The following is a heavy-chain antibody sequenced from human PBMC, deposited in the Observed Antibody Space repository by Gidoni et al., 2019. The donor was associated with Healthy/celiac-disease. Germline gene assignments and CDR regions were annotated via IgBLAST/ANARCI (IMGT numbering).Heavy chain of an antibody. V-gene: IGHV3-21*06. CDR2: ISSSSSYI. CDR1: GCTFSSYS. J-gene: IGHJ4*02. CDR3: ARDREQLATFDF. D-gene: IGHD6-6*01. Sequence: EVPLAGSGGGLVKPGGSVSLSCAASGCTFSSYSMNWVRQAPGKGLEWFSSISSSSSYIYYADSVKGRFTISRDNAKNSLYRQMNSLRAEDTAVYYGARDREQLATFDFWGQGTLVTVSS.